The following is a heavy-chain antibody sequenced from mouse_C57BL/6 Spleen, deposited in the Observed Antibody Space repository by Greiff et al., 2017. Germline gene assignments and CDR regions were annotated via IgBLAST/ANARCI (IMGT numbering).Heavy chain of an antibody. CDR2: ISYDGSN. J-gene: IGHJ2*01. CDR3: ANGYYFDY. CDR1: GYSITSGYY. V-gene: IGHV3-6*01. Sequence: EVKVEESGPGLVKPSQSLSLTCSVTGYSITSGYYWNWIRQFPGNKLEWMGYISYDGSNNYNPSLKNRISITRDTSKNQFFLKLNSVTTEDTATYYCANGYYFDYWGQGTTLTVSS.